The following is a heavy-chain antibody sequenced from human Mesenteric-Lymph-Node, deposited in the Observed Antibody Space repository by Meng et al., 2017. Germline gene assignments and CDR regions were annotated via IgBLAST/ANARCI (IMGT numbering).Heavy chain of an antibody. Sequence: QPLESGAAVKKAGSSVKVSCKASGGNFSSYAISWVRQAPGQGLEWMGGIIPIFGTANYAQKFQGRVTITADESTSTAYMELSSLRSEDTAVYYCARDRGIAARSFDYWGQGTLVTVSS. D-gene: IGHD6-6*01. CDR2: IIPIFGTA. CDR1: GGNFSSYA. J-gene: IGHJ4*02. CDR3: ARDRGIAARSFDY. V-gene: IGHV1-69*01.